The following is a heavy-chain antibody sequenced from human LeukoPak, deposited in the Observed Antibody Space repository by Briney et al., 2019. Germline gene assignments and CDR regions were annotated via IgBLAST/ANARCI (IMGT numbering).Heavy chain of an antibody. CDR1: VYTFTVYY. V-gene: IGHV1-2*02. CDR2: INPNNDGT. Sequence: ASVKVSCKASVYTFTVYYMHWVRQAPGQGLEWMGWINPNNDGTNYAQKFQGRVTMTRDTSINTAYMELSRLRSDDTAVYYCARDLDSSGYYFRGFDPWGQGTLVTVSS. D-gene: IGHD3-22*01. J-gene: IGHJ5*02. CDR3: ARDLDSSGYYFRGFDP.